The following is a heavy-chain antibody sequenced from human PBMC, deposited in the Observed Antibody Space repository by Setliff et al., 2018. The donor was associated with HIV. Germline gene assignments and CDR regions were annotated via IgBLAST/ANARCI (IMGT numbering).Heavy chain of an antibody. V-gene: IGHV1-69*13. CDR2: ITPIFGTP. Sequence: SVKVSCKASGGTFSRNAISWVRQAPGQGLEWIGGITPIFGTPKYAQKFQGRVTITANESRSTAYLELSSLRSEDTAVYYCATAGEMATIGYSYYYMGVWGKGTTVTVSS. CDR1: GGTFSRNA. J-gene: IGHJ6*03. D-gene: IGHD3-10*01. CDR3: ATAGEMATIGYSYYYMGV.